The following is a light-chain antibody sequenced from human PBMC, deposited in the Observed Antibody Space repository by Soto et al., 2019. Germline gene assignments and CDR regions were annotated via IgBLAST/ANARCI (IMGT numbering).Light chain of an antibody. V-gene: IGKV3-15*01. CDR1: QNIHNH. CDR3: QQYDAWPLT. J-gene: IGKJ4*01. CDR2: DAI. Sequence: DKLMSQSPATLSVSPGERVTLSCRASQNIHNHMSWFLQKPGQTPRLLIYDAIIRAADIPARFSGSWSGTEFTLTINSLQSEDFAVYYCQQYDAWPLTFGGGTQVESK.